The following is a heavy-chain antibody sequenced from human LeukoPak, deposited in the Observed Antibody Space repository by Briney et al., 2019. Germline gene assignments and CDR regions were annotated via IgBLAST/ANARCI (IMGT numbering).Heavy chain of an antibody. J-gene: IGHJ4*02. D-gene: IGHD2-15*01. CDR1: GYTFTSYY. CDR2: INPSGGST. CDR3: ARYGPGSGLDY. Sequence: GASVKVTCKASGYTFTSYYMHWVRQAPAQGLEWMGIINPSGGSTSYAQKFQGRVTMTRDTSTSTVYMELSSLRSEDTAVYYCARYGPGSGLDYWGQGTLVTVSS. V-gene: IGHV1-46*01.